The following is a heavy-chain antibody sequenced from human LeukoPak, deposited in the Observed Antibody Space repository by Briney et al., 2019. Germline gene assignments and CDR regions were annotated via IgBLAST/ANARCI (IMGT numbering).Heavy chain of an antibody. CDR2: IKQDGSEE. CDR3: ARTVTYACIY. J-gene: IGHJ4*02. V-gene: IGHV3-7*01. Sequence: PGGSLRLSCEDSGSTFSTYWMSWVRQAPGKGLEWVANIKQDGSEENYVDSVKGRFTISRDNAKNSLYLQMGTLRAEDTAVYYCARTVTYACIYWGQGTLVTVSP. D-gene: IGHD3-16*01. CDR1: GSTFSTYW.